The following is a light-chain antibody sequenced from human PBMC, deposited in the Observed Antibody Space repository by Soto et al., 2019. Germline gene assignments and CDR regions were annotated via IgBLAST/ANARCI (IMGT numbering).Light chain of an antibody. CDR2: EVS. CDR3: TSYTSSDAWV. V-gene: IGLV2-18*02. J-gene: IGLJ3*02. Sequence: QSVLTQPPSVSGSPGQSVTISCTGTSSDVGSYNRASWYQQPAGTAPHLIISEVSNRPAGLADRCSGYKAGNMVSRTIGGRQGEDEADYYCTSYTSSDAWVFGGGTKLTVL. CDR1: SSDVGSYNR.